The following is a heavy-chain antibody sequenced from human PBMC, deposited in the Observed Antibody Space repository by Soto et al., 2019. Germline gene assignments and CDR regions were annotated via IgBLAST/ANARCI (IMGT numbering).Heavy chain of an antibody. V-gene: IGHV4-34*01. Sequence: LSLTCAVYGGSFSGYYWSWIRQPPGKGLEWIGEINHSGSTNYNPSLKSRVTISVDTSKNQFSLKLSSVTAADTAVYYCARLFARVAVASTDYWGQGTLVTVSS. CDR2: INHSGST. J-gene: IGHJ4*02. CDR1: GGSFSGYY. CDR3: ARLFARVAVASTDY. D-gene: IGHD6-19*01.